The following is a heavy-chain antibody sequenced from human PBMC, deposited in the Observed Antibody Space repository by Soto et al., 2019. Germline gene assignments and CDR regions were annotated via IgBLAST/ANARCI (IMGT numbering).Heavy chain of an antibody. Sequence: EVQLVESGGGLVQPGGSLRLSCAASGFTFSSYDMHWVRQATGKGLEWVSAIGTAGDTYYPGSVKGRFTISRENAKNSLYLQMNSLRAEDTAVYYCASGRMEWSPPIYGMDVWGQGTKVTVSS. CDR3: ASGRMEWSPPIYGMDV. J-gene: IGHJ6*02. V-gene: IGHV3-13*01. D-gene: IGHD3-3*01. CDR1: GFTFSSYD. CDR2: IGTAGDT.